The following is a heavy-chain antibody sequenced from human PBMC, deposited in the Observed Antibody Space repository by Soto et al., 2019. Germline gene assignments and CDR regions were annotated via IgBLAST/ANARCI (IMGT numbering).Heavy chain of an antibody. J-gene: IGHJ4*02. V-gene: IGHV3-48*02. D-gene: IGHD3-3*01. CDR2: ITSAGTGN. Sequence: EVQLVESGGGLVQPGGSLRLSCAAAGFSTSSFGLNWLRQAPGKGLEWLSYITSAGTGNYYADSVKGRFTISKDSAKNSLYQQMNSLRDEDTAVYYCARDTFAGPDFWGQGTLVTVSS. CDR1: GFSTSSFG. CDR3: ARDTFAGPDF.